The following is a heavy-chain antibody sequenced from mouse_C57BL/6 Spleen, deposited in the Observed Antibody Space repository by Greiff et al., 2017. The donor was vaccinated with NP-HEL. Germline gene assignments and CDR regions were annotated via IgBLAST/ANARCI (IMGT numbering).Heavy chain of an antibody. D-gene: IGHD2-4*01. Sequence: VQLQQSGPELVKPGASVKISCKASGYSFTDYNMNWVKQSNGKSLEWIGVINPNYGTTSYNQKFKGKATLTVDQSTSTAYMQLNSLTSEDSAVYYCATRYDYDGDYYAMYYWGQGTSVTVSS. CDR1: GYSFTDYN. CDR3: ATRYDYDGDYYAMYY. V-gene: IGHV1-39*01. J-gene: IGHJ4*01. CDR2: INPNYGTT.